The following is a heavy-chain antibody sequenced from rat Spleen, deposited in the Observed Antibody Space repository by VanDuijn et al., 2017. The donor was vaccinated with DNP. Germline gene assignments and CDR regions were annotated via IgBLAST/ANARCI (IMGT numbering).Heavy chain of an antibody. CDR1: GYSITSDY. CDR2: ISYSGST. Sequence: EVRLQESGPGLVKPSQSLSLTCSVTGYSITSDYWGWIRKFPGNKMEWIGNISYSGSTSYPPSLKSRISITRDTSKNQFFLQLSSVTTEDTATYYCARWNIGTTTLDYWGQGVMVTVSS. CDR3: ARWNIGTTTLDY. V-gene: IGHV3-1*01. D-gene: IGHD1-5*01. J-gene: IGHJ2*01.